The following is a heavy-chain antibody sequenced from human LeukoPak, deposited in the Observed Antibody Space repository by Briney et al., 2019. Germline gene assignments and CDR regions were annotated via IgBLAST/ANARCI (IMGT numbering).Heavy chain of an antibody. D-gene: IGHD2-15*01. CDR3: ARDRVGYNYYYGMDV. V-gene: IGHV1-3*01. CDR1: GYTFTNYA. J-gene: IGHJ6*02. Sequence: ASVKVSCKASGYTFTNYAVHWVRQAPGQRLEWMGWINAGNGDTKYSQRFQGRVTITRDTSASTAYMELNSLRSEDTAVFYCARDRVGYNYYYGMDVWGQGTTVTVSS. CDR2: INAGNGDT.